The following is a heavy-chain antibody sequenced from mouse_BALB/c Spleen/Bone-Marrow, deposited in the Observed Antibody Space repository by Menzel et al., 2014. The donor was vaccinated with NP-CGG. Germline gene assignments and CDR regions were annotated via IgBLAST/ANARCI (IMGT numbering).Heavy chain of an antibody. V-gene: IGHV5-17*02. Sequence: EVQGVESGGGLVQPGGSRKLSCAASGFTFSSFGMHWVRPAPEKGLEWVAYISSGSSTIYYADTVKGRFTISRDNPKSTLFLQMTSLRSEDTAMYYCARDVPLYDVGYFDYWGQGTTLTVSS. CDR2: ISSGSSTI. J-gene: IGHJ2*01. CDR3: ARDVPLYDVGYFDY. D-gene: IGHD2-14*01. CDR1: GFTFSSFG.